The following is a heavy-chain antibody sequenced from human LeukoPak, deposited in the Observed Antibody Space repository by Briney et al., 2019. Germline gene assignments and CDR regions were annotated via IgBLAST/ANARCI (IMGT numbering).Heavy chain of an antibody. CDR1: GYTFTSYG. V-gene: IGHV1-18*01. D-gene: IGHD6-19*01. CDR2: ISAHNGNT. Sequence: ASVKVSCKASGYTFTSYGISWVRQAPGQGLEWMGWISAHNGNTNYAQKLQGRVTMTTDTSTSTAYMELRSLRSDDTAVYYCARDHLWAVASRIDYWGQGALVTVSS. J-gene: IGHJ4*02. CDR3: ARDHLWAVASRIDY.